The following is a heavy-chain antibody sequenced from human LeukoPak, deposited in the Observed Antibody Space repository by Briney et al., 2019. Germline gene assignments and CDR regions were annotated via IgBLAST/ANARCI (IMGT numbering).Heavy chain of an antibody. Sequence: GSLRLSCAASGFIFSHYGMNWVRQPPGKGLEWIGNIFYSGSTYYSPSLKSRVTISLDTSRNQFSLKLDSVTAADTAVYCCARATLAALWVNGHDAFDIWGQGTLVTVSS. CDR3: ARATLAALWVNGHDAFDI. CDR1: GFIFSHYG. D-gene: IGHD6-6*01. J-gene: IGHJ3*02. V-gene: IGHV4-4*01. CDR2: IFYSGST.